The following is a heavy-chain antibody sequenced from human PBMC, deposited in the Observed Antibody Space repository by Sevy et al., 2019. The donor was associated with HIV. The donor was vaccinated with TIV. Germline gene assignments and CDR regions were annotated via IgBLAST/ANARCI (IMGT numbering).Heavy chain of an antibody. CDR1: GYTLSKLS. CDR3: ATLDFWSDYPLYGMDV. V-gene: IGHV1-24*01. D-gene: IGHD3-3*01. J-gene: IGHJ6*02. Sequence: ASVKVSCKVSGYTLSKLSMHWVRQAPGKGPEWMGGFDPEDGETIYSQKFQGRATMTEDTSTDTAYIELSSLRSEDTAVYYCATLDFWSDYPLYGMDVWGQRTTVTVSS. CDR2: FDPEDGET.